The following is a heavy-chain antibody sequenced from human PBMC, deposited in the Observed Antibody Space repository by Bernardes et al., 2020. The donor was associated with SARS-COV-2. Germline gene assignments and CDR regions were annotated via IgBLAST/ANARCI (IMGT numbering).Heavy chain of an antibody. D-gene: IGHD1-26*01. Sequence: ASVKVSCKASGYTFTTYHMNWVRQAPGQGLEWMGIIDPSGGIINPSGGSTNYAQKFQGRLTMTRDTSTSTVYMELSSLRSDDTAVYYCARVFTSGSDYWGQGTLVTVSS. CDR2: INPSGGST. CDR1: GYTFTTYH. CDR3: ARVFTSGSDY. V-gene: IGHV1-46*01. J-gene: IGHJ4*02.